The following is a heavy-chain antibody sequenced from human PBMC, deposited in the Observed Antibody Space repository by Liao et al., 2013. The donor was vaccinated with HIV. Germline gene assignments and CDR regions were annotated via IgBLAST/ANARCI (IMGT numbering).Heavy chain of an antibody. CDR2: IYYSGST. CDR1: GGSISSYY. V-gene: IGHV4-59*01. Sequence: QVQLQESGPGLVKPSETLSLTCTVSGGSISSYYWNWIRQPPGKGLEWIGYIYYSGSTNYNPSLKSRVTISVDTSKNQFSLRLSSVTAADTAVYYCARDLDAYHRWGQGTMVTVSS. D-gene: IGHD2-2*01. CDR3: ARDLDAYHR. J-gene: IGHJ3*01.